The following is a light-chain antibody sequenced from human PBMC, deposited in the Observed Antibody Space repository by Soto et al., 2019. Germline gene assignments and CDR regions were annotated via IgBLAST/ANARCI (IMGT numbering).Light chain of an antibody. J-gene: IGKJ4*01. Sequence: EIVLTQSPATLSLSPGERDTLSCRASQSVSSYLAWYQQKPCQAPRLLIYDASNRATGIPARFSGSGSGTDFTLTISSLEPEDFAVYYCQQRSNWPPLFGGGTKVHIK. CDR1: QSVSSY. CDR2: DAS. V-gene: IGKV3-11*01. CDR3: QQRSNWPPL.